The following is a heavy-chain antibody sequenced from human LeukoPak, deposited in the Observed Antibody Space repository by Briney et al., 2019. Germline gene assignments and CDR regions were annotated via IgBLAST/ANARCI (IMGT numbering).Heavy chain of an antibody. D-gene: IGHD3-10*01. CDR2: IYYSGST. CDR1: GGSISSYY. J-gene: IGHJ4*02. CDR3: ARATYGSGSYYN. Sequence: SETLSLTCTVSGGSISSYYWSWIRQPPGKGLEWIGYIYYSGSTNYNPSLKSQVTISVDTSKNQFSLKLSSVTAADTAVYYCARATYGSGSYYNWGQGTLVTVSS. V-gene: IGHV4-59*01.